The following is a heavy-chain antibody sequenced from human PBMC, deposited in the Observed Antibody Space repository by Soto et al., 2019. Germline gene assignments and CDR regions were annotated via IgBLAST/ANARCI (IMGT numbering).Heavy chain of an antibody. CDR3: ARVGDLTYYYDSSGYPYFDY. CDR1: GGTFSSYA. J-gene: IGHJ4*02. V-gene: IGHV1-69*01. CDR2: IIPIFGTA. D-gene: IGHD3-22*01. Sequence: QVQLAQSGAEVKKPGSSVKVSCKASGGTFSSYAISWVRQAPGQGLEWMGGIIPIFGTANYAQKFQGRVTITADESTSTAYMELSSLRSEDTAVYYCARVGDLTYYYDSSGYPYFDYWGQGTLVTVSS.